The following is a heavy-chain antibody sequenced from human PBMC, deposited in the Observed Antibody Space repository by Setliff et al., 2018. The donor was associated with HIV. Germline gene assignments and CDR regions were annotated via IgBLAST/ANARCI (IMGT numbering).Heavy chain of an antibody. CDR3: AREPKIWSGYYSHFYYMDV. CDR1: GFTFSSYW. CDR2: INEDGSEK. V-gene: IGHV3-7*01. Sequence: HPGGSLRLSCAASGFTFSSYWMTWVRQAPGKGLDWVANINEDGSEKYYLDSVKGRFTISRDNAKNSLYLQMTSLRAEDTAVYYCAREPKIWSGYYSHFYYMDVWGNGTTVTVSS. J-gene: IGHJ6*03. D-gene: IGHD3-3*01.